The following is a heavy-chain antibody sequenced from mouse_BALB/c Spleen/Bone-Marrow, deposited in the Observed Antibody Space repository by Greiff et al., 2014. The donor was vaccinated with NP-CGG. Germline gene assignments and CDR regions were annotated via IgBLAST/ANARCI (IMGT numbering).Heavy chain of an antibody. D-gene: IGHD2-4*01. CDR1: GYTFTSYW. V-gene: IGHV1S132*01. CDR3: ARKGRSTVIATAYYFDY. J-gene: IGHJ2*01. Sequence: VQLQQSGAELVKPGASVKLSCKTSGYTFTSYWIQWVKQRPGQGLGWIGEIFPGTGTTHYNEKFKDKATLTIDTSSSTAYMQLSSLTSEDSAVYVCARKGRSTVIATAYYFDYWGQGSTLTVSS. CDR2: IFPGTGTT.